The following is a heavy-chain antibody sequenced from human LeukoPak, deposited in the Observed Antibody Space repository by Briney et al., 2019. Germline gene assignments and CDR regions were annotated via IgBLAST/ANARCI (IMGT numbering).Heavy chain of an antibody. D-gene: IGHD3-3*01. Sequence: SETLSLTCTVSGGSISSYYWSWIRQPPGKGLEWIGYIYYSGSTNYNPSLKSRVTISVDTSKNQFSLKLSSVTAADTAVYYCARELYYDFWSGYYLRGSYDMDVWGQGTTVTVSS. CDR2: IYYSGST. J-gene: IGHJ6*02. CDR1: GGSISSYY. V-gene: IGHV4-59*01. CDR3: ARELYYDFWSGYYLRGSYDMDV.